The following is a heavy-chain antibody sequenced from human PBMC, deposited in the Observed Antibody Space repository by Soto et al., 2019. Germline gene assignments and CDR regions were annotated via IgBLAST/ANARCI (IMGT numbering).Heavy chain of an antibody. CDR3: AKALCAIVVVPTGIEDYDT. D-gene: IGHD2-2*02. CDR2: ISGSGDNT. CDR1: GFTFSSFA. J-gene: IGHJ3*02. V-gene: IGHV3-23*01. Sequence: EVQLLESGGGLVQPGGSLRLSCAASGFTFSSFAMSWVRQAPGKGLEWVSTISGSGDNTHYADSVKGRFTISRDNSKNTLYLQMTSMRDEDPAQYYCAKALCAIVVVPTGIEDYDTWGQGTMVTVSS.